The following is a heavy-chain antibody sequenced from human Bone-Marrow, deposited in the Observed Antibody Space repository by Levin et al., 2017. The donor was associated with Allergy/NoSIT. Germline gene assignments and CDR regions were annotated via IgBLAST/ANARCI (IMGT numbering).Heavy chain of an antibody. CDR2: INHSGST. CDR1: GGSFSGYY. D-gene: IGHD6-19*01. J-gene: IGHJ4*02. CDR3: ARGGRSSGWYVGY. Sequence: SQTLSLTCAVYGGSFSGYYWSWIRQPPGKGLEWIGEINHSGSTNYNPSLKSRVTISVDTSKNQFSLKLSSVTAADTAVYYCARGGRSSGWYVGYWGQGTLVTVSS. V-gene: IGHV4-34*01.